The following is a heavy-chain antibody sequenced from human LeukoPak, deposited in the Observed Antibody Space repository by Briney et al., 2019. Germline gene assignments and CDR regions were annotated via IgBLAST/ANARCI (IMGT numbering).Heavy chain of an antibody. Sequence: GGSLRLSCAASGFTFSSYAMSWVRQAPGKGLEWVSAISGSGGSTYYADSVKGRFTISRDNSKNKLYLQMNSLRAEDTAVYYCAKVEGLLWFGESLDYWGQGTLVTVSS. CDR1: GFTFSSYA. D-gene: IGHD3-10*01. J-gene: IGHJ4*02. CDR2: ISGSGGST. V-gene: IGHV3-23*01. CDR3: AKVEGLLWFGESLDY.